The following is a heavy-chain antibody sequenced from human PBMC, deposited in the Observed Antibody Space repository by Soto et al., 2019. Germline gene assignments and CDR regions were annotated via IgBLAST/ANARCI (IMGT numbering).Heavy chain of an antibody. CDR1: GGSVSTTSYY. CDR2: IYHSGTT. CDR3: ARVEHDFWSGYSYYYGMDV. J-gene: IGHJ6*02. D-gene: IGHD3-3*01. V-gene: IGHV4-39*02. Sequence: PSETLSLTCIVSGGSVSTTSYYWGWIRQPPGKGLEWLGSIYHSGTTYYNPSLKSRVTISVDTSKNHFSLRLRSVTAADTAVYYCARVEHDFWSGYSYYYGMDVWGQGTTVTVSS.